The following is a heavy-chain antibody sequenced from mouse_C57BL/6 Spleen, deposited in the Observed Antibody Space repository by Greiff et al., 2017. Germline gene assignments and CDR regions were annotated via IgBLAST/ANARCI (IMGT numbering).Heavy chain of an antibody. J-gene: IGHJ4*01. CDR3: ARHGFNLDYYAMDY. V-gene: IGHV5-12*01. D-gene: IGHD6-1*01. CDR1: GFTFSDYY. CDR2: ISNGGGST. Sequence: EVKLVESGGGLVQPGGSLKLSCAASGFTFSDYYMYWVRQTPEKRLEWVAYISNGGGSTYYPDTVKGRFTISRDNAKNTLYLQMSRLKSEDTAMYYCARHGFNLDYYAMDYWGQGTSVTVSS.